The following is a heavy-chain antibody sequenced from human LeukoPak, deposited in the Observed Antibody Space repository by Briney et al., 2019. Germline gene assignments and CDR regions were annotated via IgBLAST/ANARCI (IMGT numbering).Heavy chain of an antibody. CDR3: ARANVGYCSGGSCHDY. CDR1: GGSISSSNW. D-gene: IGHD2-15*01. CDR2: IYHSGST. V-gene: IGHV4-4*02. Sequence: SGTLSLTCAVSGGSISSSNWWSWVRQPPGKGLEWIGEIYHSGSTNYNPSLKSRVTISVDKSKNQFSLKLSSVTAADTAVYYCARANVGYCSGGSCHDYWGQGTLVTVSS. J-gene: IGHJ4*02.